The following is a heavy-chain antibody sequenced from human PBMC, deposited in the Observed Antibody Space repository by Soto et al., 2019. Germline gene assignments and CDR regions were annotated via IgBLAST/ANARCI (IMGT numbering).Heavy chain of an antibody. CDR2: IYPGDHET. CDR3: ARSPRSSPYFDY. CDR1: GYTFSNFW. Sequence: GESLKISCQCSGYTFSNFWIGWVRQLPGKGLEWMGIIYPGDHETRYSLSFHGKVTISADKSINAGYLQWNSLEASDTAFYFCARSPRSSPYFDYWGQGALVTVSS. V-gene: IGHV5-51*01. D-gene: IGHD6-13*01. J-gene: IGHJ4*02.